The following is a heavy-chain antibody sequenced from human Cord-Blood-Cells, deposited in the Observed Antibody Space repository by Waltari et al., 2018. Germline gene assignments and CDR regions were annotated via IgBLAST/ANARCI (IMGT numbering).Heavy chain of an antibody. J-gene: IGHJ6*03. CDR2: VKQDGSEK. Sequence: EVQLVESGGGLVQPGGSLRLSCAASGFTFSSYWMSWVRQAPGTGLEWVANVKQDGSEKYYVDSVKGRFTISRDNAKNSLYLQMNSLRAEDTAVYYCARVSAFGVYYYYYYMDVWGKGTTVTVSS. CDR1: GFTFSSYW. V-gene: IGHV3-7*01. CDR3: ARVSAFGVYYYYYYMDV. D-gene: IGHD3-3*01.